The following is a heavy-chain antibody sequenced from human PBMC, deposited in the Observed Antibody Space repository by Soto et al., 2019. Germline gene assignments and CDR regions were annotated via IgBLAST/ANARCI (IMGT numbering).Heavy chain of an antibody. V-gene: IGHV3-21*01. CDR1: GFTFSSYS. CDR2: ISSSSSFI. Sequence: EVQLLESGGGLVKPGGSLRLSCTASGFTFSSYSMNRVRRAPGKGLEWVSSISSSSSFIYSAGSVKGRFTISRDNAKNSLYLQMNSLRAEDTAVYYCAVGEETGTPYFGNWGQGTLVTVSS. CDR3: AVGEETGTPYFGN. J-gene: IGHJ4*02. D-gene: IGHD1-7*01.